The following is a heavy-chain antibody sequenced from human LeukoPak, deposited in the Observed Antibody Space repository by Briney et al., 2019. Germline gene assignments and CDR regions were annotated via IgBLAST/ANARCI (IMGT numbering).Heavy chain of an antibody. J-gene: IGHJ4*02. CDR1: GFSFSDQW. Sequence: PGGSLRLSCSASGFSFSDQWMHWVRQAPGKGLVWVSRISPGGSSTAYADSVKGRFTISRDNAKNTLYLEMSSLRDEDSAVYFCVRGTALWRGVDYWGQGTLVTVSS. CDR3: VRGTALWRGVDY. V-gene: IGHV3-74*01. CDR2: ISPGGSST. D-gene: IGHD3-3*01.